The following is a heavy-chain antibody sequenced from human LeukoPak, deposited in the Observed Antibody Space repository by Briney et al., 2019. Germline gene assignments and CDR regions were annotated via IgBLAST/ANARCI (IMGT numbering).Heavy chain of an antibody. CDR1: GYTFTGYY. V-gene: IGHV1-2*02. D-gene: IGHD3-9*01. J-gene: IGHJ5*02. Sequence: EASVKVSCKASGYTFTGYYMHWVRQAPGQGLEWMGWINPNSGGTNYAQKFQGRVTMTRDTSISTAYMELSRLRSDDTAVYYCARVAPGWYDILTGYFGAVPTNPNWCDPWGQGTLVTVSS. CDR2: INPNSGGT. CDR3: ARVAPGWYDILTGYFGAVPTNPNWCDP.